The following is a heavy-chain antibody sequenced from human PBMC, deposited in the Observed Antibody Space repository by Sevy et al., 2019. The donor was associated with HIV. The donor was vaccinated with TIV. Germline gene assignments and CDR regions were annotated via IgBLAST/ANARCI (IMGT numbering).Heavy chain of an antibody. CDR1: GFTFSSYA. CDR2: ISYDGSKK. CDR3: ARVGVSYCTDDCYHRFDY. D-gene: IGHD2-21*02. Sequence: GGSLRLSCAASGFTFSSYALLWVRQAPGKGLEWVSLISYDGSKKYYSDSVKGRFAISRYESKTTLFLQMNSLRTEDTAIYYCARVGVSYCTDDCYHRFDYWGRGTLVTVSS. J-gene: IGHJ4*02. V-gene: IGHV3-30*09.